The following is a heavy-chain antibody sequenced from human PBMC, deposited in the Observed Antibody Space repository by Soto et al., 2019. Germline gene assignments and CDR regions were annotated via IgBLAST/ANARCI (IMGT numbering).Heavy chain of an antibody. D-gene: IGHD5-12*01. CDR3: ARSRDGYNFVGDC. V-gene: IGHV3-74*01. CDR2: INIDGSST. CDR1: GFTLSSYW. J-gene: IGHJ4*02. Sequence: EVQLVESGGGLVQPGGSLRLSGEASGFTLSSYWMHWVPQAPGKGLVWVSRINIDGSSTSYADSVKGRFTISRDNAKNTLYLQVNSLRAEDTAVYYCARSRDGYNFVGDCWGQGTLVTVSS.